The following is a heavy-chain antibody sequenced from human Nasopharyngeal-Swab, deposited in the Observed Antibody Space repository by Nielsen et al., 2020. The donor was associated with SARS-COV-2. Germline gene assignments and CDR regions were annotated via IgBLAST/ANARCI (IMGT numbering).Heavy chain of an antibody. CDR3: ARGGEYSYGFHTRRSYYMDV. CDR1: GYTFTGYY. D-gene: IGHD5-18*01. Sequence: ASVKVSCKASGYTFTGYYMHWVRQAPGQGLEWMGRINPSGGSTSYAQKFQGRVTMTRDTSTSTVYMELSSLRSEDTAVYYCARGGEYSYGFHTRRSYYMDVWGKGTTVTVSS. CDR2: INPSGGST. J-gene: IGHJ6*03. V-gene: IGHV1-46*01.